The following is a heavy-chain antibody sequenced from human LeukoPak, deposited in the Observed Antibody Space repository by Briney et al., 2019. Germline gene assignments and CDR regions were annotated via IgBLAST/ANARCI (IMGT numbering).Heavy chain of an antibody. V-gene: IGHV3-30*18. CDR3: AKVPYYYDSSGYYAAY. Sequence: PGGSLRLSCAASGFTFSSYAMSWVRQAPGKGLEWVAVISYDGSNKYYADSVKGRFTISRDNSKNTLYLQMNSLRAEDTAVYYCAKVPYYYDSSGYYAAYWGQGTLVTVSS. CDR1: GFTFSSYA. CDR2: ISYDGSNK. J-gene: IGHJ4*02. D-gene: IGHD3-22*01.